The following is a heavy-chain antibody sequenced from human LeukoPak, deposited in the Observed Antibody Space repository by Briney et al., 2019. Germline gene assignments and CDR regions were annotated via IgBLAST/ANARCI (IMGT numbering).Heavy chain of an antibody. V-gene: IGHV3-48*03. CDR3: AELGITMIGGV. D-gene: IGHD3-10*02. Sequence: GGSLRLSCAASGFTFISYAIHWVRQAPGKGLEWVSYISSSGSTIYYADSVKGRFTISRDNAKNSLYLQMNSLRAEDTAVYYCAELGITMIGGVWGKGTTVTISS. CDR1: GFTFISYA. J-gene: IGHJ6*04. CDR2: ISSSGSTI.